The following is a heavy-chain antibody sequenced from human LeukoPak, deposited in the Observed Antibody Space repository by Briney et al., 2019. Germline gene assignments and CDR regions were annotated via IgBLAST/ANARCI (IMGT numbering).Heavy chain of an antibody. V-gene: IGHV3-7*01. Sequence: GGSLRLSCAASGFTFSSYWMSWVRQAPGKGLEWVANIKQDGIEKHYVDSVKGRFTISRDDAKNSLSLQMNSLRDEDTAVYYCARSSSGLYTYRFDYWGQGTLVTVSS. J-gene: IGHJ4*02. CDR1: GFTFSSYW. D-gene: IGHD6-19*01. CDR2: IKQDGIEK. CDR3: ARSSSGLYTYRFDY.